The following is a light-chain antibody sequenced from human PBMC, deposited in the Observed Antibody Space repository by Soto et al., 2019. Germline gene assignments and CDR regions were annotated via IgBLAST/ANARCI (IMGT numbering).Light chain of an antibody. V-gene: IGLV1-40*01. CDR1: SSNIGAGYD. CDR2: ANS. Sequence: QSMLTQPPSVSGAPGQRVTISCTGRSSNIGAGYDVHWYQQFPGTAPKLLIYANSNRPSGVPDRFSGSKSGTSASLAITGLQAEDEADYYCQSYDNALSGWVFGGGTKLTVL. CDR3: QSYDNALSGWV. J-gene: IGLJ3*02.